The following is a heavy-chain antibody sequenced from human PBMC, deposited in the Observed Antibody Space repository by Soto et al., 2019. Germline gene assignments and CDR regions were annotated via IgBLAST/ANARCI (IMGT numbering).Heavy chain of an antibody. CDR3: AKDWAYYYDSSGFDY. J-gene: IGHJ4*02. CDR2: ISGSGGST. V-gene: IGHV3-23*01. CDR1: GFTFSSYA. D-gene: IGHD3-22*01. Sequence: LRLSCAASGFTFSSYAMSWVRQAPGKGLEWVSAISGSGGSTYYADSVKGRFTISRDNSKNTLYLQMNSLRAEDTAVYYCAKDWAYYYDSSGFDYWGQGTLVTVSS.